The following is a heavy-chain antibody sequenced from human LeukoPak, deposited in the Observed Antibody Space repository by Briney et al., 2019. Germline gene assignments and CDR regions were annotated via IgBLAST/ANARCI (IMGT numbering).Heavy chain of an antibody. D-gene: IGHD6-19*01. CDR3: ATEEANRSGWYPF. CDR1: GFTYSSYA. Sequence: PGRSQRLSSAASGFTYSSYAMNWVRQAPGKGLEWVAAISYDGSNKYYADSVKGRFTISRDNSKNTLYLQMNSLRAEDTAVYYCATEEANRSGWYPFWGQGTLVTVSS. CDR2: ISYDGSNK. J-gene: IGHJ4*02. V-gene: IGHV3-30*04.